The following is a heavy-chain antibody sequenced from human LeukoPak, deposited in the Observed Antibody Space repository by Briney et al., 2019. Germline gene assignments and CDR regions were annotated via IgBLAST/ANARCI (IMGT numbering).Heavy chain of an antibody. CDR1: GYTFTGYY. V-gene: IGHV1-2*02. J-gene: IGHJ4*02. CDR3: AREGIVVPAAMGGIDY. Sequence: ASVKVSCKASGYTFTGYYMHWVRQARGQGPEWMGWINPNSGGTNYAQKFQGRVTMTRDTSISTAYMELSRLRSDDTAVYYCAREGIVVPAAMGGIDYWGQGTLVTVSS. D-gene: IGHD2-2*01. CDR2: INPNSGGT.